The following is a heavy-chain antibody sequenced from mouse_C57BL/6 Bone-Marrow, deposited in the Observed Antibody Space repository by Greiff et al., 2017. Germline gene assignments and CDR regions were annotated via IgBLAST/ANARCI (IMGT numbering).Heavy chain of an antibody. CDR3: AREGDLSWFAY. J-gene: IGHJ3*01. V-gene: IGHV1-50*01. Sequence: QVQLQQPGAELVKPGASVKLSCKASGYTFTSYWMQWVKQRPGQGLEWIGEIDPSDSYTNYNQKFKGKATLTVDPSSSTAYMQLSSLTSEDSAVYYCAREGDLSWFAYWGQGTLVTVSA. CDR2: IDPSDSYT. CDR1: GYTFTSYW. D-gene: IGHD3-3*01.